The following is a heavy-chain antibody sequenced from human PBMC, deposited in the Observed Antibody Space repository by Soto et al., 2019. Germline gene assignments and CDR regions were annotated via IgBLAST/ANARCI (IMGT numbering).Heavy chain of an antibody. CDR3: ARDKAAAHPSALNY. V-gene: IGHV3-33*08. Sequence: GGSLRLSCASSGFTFSNYAMSLVRQAPGKGLEWVAVIWYDGSNKYYADSVKGRFTISRDNSKNTLYLQMNSLRAEDTAVYYCARDKAAAHPSALNYWGQGTLVTVSS. J-gene: IGHJ4*02. D-gene: IGHD6-13*01. CDR1: GFTFSNYA. CDR2: IWYDGSNK.